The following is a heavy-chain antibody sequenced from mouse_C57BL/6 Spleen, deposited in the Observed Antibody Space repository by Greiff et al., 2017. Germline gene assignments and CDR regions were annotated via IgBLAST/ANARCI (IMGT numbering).Heavy chain of an antibody. CDR2: ISYDGSN. D-gene: IGHD1-1*01. V-gene: IGHV3-6*01. J-gene: IGHJ4*01. Sequence: EVKLVESGPGLVKPSQSLSLTCSVTGYSITSGYYWNWIRQFPGNKLEGMGYISYDGSNNYNPSLKNRNSITRVTSKNQFFLKLNSVTTVDTSTYYCARGGITTVVPHYAMDDWGQGTSVTVSS. CDR3: ARGGITTVVPHYAMDD. CDR1: GYSITSGYY.